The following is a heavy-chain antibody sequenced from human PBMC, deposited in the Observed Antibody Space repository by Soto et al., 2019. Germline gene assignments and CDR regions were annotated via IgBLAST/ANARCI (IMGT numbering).Heavy chain of an antibody. Sequence: ASVKGSCKASGYAYTSYHVRWVRQAPEKGLEWMGIINPSGGSTGYAQKFQGRVTMTRNTSISTAYMELSSLRSEDTAVYYCAAYSSSSRDSYYYYSYLDFWGKGTTVTVSS. CDR3: AAYSSSSRDSYYYYSYLDF. V-gene: IGHV1-46*01. J-gene: IGHJ6*03. CDR2: INPSGGST. D-gene: IGHD6-6*01. CDR1: GYAYTSYH.